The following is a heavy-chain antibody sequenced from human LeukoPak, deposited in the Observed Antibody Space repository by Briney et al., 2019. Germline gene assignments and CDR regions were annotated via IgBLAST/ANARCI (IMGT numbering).Heavy chain of an antibody. Sequence: SETLSLTCTVSGASISSQYWSWVRRAAGSGLEWIGRIYSTGSTNYNPSLKSRVTMSVDTSKNQFYLRLSSVTAADTAVFYCATDMAAMAGSSTFDYWGQDILVMVSS. CDR2: IYSTGST. D-gene: IGHD5-18*01. CDR3: ATDMAAMAGSSTFDY. V-gene: IGHV4-4*07. J-gene: IGHJ4*02. CDR1: GASISSQY.